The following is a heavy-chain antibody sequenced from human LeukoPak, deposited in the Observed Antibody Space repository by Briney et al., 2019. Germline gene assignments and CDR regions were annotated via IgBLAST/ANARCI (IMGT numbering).Heavy chain of an antibody. CDR2: ISGSGGST. V-gene: IGHV3-23*01. Sequence: GGSLRLSCAASGFTFNNYAMSWVRQAPGKGLEWVSAISGSGGSTYYADSVKGRFTISRDNSKNTLYLQMNSLRAEDTAVYYCAKDLEDGDYYYYYGMDVWGQGTTVTVSS. CDR3: AKDLEDGDYYYYYGMDV. J-gene: IGHJ6*02. D-gene: IGHD4-17*01. CDR1: GFTFNNYA.